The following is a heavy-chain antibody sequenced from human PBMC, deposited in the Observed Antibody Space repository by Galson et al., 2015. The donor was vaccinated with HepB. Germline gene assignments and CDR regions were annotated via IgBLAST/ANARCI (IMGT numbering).Heavy chain of an antibody. D-gene: IGHD3-9*01. CDR1: GFTFSSYW. CDR2: IKPDGGEK. CDR3: AREIRATGRE. J-gene: IGHJ4*02. Sequence: SLRLSCAASGFTFSSYWMIWVRQAPGKGLEWVANIKPDGGEKNYVDSVQGRFTISRDNARNSLYLQMNSLRVEDTAVYYCAREIRATGREWGQGTLVTVSS. V-gene: IGHV3-7*01.